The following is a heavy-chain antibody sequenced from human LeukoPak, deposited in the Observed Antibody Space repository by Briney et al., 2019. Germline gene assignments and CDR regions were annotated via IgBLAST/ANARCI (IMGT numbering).Heavy chain of an antibody. CDR1: GGTFSSYA. V-gene: IGHV1-69*04. CDR2: IIPILGIA. CDR3: ARNYYDSSGYYYPDY. D-gene: IGHD3-22*01. J-gene: IGHJ4*02. Sequence: SVTVSCKASGGTFSSYAISWVRQAPGQGLEWMGRIIPILGIANYAQKLQGRVTITADKSTSTAYMELSSLRSEDAAVYYCARNYYDSSGYYYPDYWGQGTLVTVSS.